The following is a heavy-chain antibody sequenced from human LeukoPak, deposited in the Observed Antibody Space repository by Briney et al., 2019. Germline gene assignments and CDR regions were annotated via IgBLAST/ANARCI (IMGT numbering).Heavy chain of an antibody. CDR3: ARVDWEGSGSYYFDY. D-gene: IGHD1-26*01. V-gene: IGHV3-23*01. CDR2: TSASGSST. CDR1: GFTFSSYA. J-gene: IGHJ4*02. Sequence: PGGSLRLSCAASGFTFSSYAMSWVRQAPGKGLEWVSATSASGSSTYYADSVKGRFTISRDNSKNTLFLQMNNLRAEDTAVYYCARVDWEGSGSYYFDYWGQGTLVTVSS.